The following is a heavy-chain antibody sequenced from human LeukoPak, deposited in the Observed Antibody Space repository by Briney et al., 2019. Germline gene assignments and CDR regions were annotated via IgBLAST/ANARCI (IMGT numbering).Heavy chain of an antibody. J-gene: IGHJ4*02. CDR3: AKESATI. CDR2: INQDGGEK. CDR1: GFTFSSYW. D-gene: IGHD5-24*01. V-gene: IGHV3-7*04. Sequence: GGSLRLSCAASGFTFSSYWMTWVRQAPGKGLEWVANINQDGGEKYYVDSVKGRFTISRGNSKNTVYLQMDSLRAEDTAIYYCAKESATIWGQGTLVTVSS.